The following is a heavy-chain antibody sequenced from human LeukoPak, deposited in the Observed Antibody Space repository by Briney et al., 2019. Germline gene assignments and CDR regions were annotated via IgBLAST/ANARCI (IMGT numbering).Heavy chain of an antibody. CDR1: GFSLSTSGRC. CDR2: IDSDDDT. CDR3: ARILVGATPPLIAY. J-gene: IGHJ4*02. D-gene: IGHD1-26*01. Sequence: SGPALVKPTQTLTLTCTFSGFSLSTSGRCVSWIRQPPGKALEWLSRIDSDDDTYYTTSLKTRLTISKDTSKNQVGLTMTNMDPVDTPTYYCARILVGATPPLIAYWGQGTLVTVSS. V-gene: IGHV2-70*11.